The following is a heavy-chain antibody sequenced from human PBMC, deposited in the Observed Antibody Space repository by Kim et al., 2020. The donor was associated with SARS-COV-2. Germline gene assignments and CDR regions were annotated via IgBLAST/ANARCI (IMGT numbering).Heavy chain of an antibody. CDR2: ISWNSGSI. CDR3: AKGGGSSYYYYYYMDV. D-gene: IGHD3-16*01. V-gene: IGHV3-9*01. CDR1: GFTFDDYA. Sequence: GGSLRLSCAASGFTFDDYAMHWVRQAPGKGLEWVSGISWNSGSIDYADSVKGRFTISRDNAKNSLYLQMNSLRAEDTAVYYCAKGGGSSYYYYYYMDVLGKGTTVTFSS. J-gene: IGHJ6*03.